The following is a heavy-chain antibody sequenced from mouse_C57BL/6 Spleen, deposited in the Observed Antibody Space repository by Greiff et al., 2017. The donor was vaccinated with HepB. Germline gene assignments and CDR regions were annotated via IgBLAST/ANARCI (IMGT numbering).Heavy chain of an antibody. CDR1: GYTFTDYN. CDR2: INPNNGGT. V-gene: IGHV1-18*01. Sequence: EVKLVESGPELVKPGASVKIPCKASGYTFTDYNMDWVKQSHGKSLEWIGDINPNNGGTIYNQKFKGKATLTVDKSSSTAYMELRSLTSEDTAVYYCARGDYDGYSFAYWGQGTLVTVSA. J-gene: IGHJ3*01. D-gene: IGHD2-3*01. CDR3: ARGDYDGYSFAY.